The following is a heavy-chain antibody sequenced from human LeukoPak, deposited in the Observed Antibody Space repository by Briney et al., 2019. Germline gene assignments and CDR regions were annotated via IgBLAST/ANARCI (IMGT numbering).Heavy chain of an antibody. CDR3: ARGGYSYGSVKDFDY. J-gene: IGHJ4*02. D-gene: IGHD5-18*01. Sequence: GRSLRLSCAASGFTFSSYAMHWVRQAPGKGLEWVAVRSYDGSNKYYADSVKGRFTISRDNSKNTLYLQMNSLRAEDTAVYYCARGGYSYGSVKDFDYWGQGTLVTVSS. V-gene: IGHV3-30-3*01. CDR1: GFTFSSYA. CDR2: RSYDGSNK.